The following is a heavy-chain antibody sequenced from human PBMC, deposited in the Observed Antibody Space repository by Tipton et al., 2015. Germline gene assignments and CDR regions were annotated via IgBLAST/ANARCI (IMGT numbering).Heavy chain of an antibody. D-gene: IGHD2-8*01. J-gene: IGHJ6*02. CDR2: INPSGLST. Sequence: GSLRLSCAASGFTFKNYVMTWVRQAPGKGLEWVSAINPSGLSTYFAGSVRGRFNISRDNSNNTLYLQMSSLRAEDTAVYHCAKARTSQWDYSYALDVWGQGTPVAVSS. CDR1: GFTFKNYV. V-gene: IGHV3-23*01. CDR3: AKARTSQWDYSYALDV.